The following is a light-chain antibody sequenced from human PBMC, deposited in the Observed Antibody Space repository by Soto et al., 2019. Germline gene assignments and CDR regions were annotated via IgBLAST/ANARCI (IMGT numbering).Light chain of an antibody. CDR3: QQYGSSPT. CDR1: QSVSSSY. CDR2: GAS. Sequence: DIVLTQSPGTLSLSPGERVTLSCRASQSVSSSYLAWYQQKPGQALRLLIYGASTRATGIPDRFSSSGSGTDFTLTISRLEPEDFAVYYCQQYGSSPTFGQGTRLEIK. J-gene: IGKJ5*01. V-gene: IGKV3-20*01.